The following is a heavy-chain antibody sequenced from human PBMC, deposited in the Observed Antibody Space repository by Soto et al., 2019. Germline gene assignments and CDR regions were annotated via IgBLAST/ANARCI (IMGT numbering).Heavy chain of an antibody. Sequence: GSLRLSCAASGFIVNSNYMSWVRQVPGKRLEWVSVIYSGGYTHYADSVKGRFTISRHNIKNTLYLQMNSLRAEDTAVYYCARVYGDYGGFFDYWGQGT. J-gene: IGHJ4*02. D-gene: IGHD4-17*01. CDR1: GFIVNSNY. CDR2: IYSGGYT. CDR3: ARVYGDYGGFFDY. V-gene: IGHV3-53*04.